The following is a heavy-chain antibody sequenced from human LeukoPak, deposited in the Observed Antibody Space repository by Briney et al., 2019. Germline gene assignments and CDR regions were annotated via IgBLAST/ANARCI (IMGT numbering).Heavy chain of an antibody. CDR3: ARDRSPVVPAAIFHYYYYMDV. CDR1: GGTFSSYA. D-gene: IGHD2-2*01. CDR2: IIPIFGTA. V-gene: IGHV1-69*05. J-gene: IGHJ6*03. Sequence: GASVKVSCKASGGTFSSYAISWVRQAPGQGLEWMGGIIPIFGTANHAQKFQGRVTITTDESTSTAYMELSSLRSEDTAVYYCARDRSPVVPAAIFHYYYYMDVWGKGTTVTVSS.